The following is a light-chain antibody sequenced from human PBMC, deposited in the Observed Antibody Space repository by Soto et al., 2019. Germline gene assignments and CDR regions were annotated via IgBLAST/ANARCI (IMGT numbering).Light chain of an antibody. Sequence: EIVLTQSPGTLSLSPGERATLSCRAGQSVSSYYLAWYQQKPGQAPRLLIYAASSRATGIPDRFSGGGSGTDFTLTISRLEPEDFAVYYCQQCGSSPWTFGQGTKVEIK. CDR1: QSVSSYY. V-gene: IGKV3-20*01. CDR3: QQCGSSPWT. J-gene: IGKJ1*01. CDR2: AAS.